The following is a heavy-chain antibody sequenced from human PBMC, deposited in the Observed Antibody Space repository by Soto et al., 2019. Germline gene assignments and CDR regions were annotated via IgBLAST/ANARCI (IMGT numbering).Heavy chain of an antibody. Sequence: QVQLVESGAGVVQPGRSLRLSCAASGFTFSSYGMHWVRQAPGKGLEWVAVISYDGSNKYYADSVKGRFTISRDNSKNTLYLQMNSLRAEDTAVYYCAKASPAYGDYFDYWGQGTLVTVSS. CDR2: ISYDGSNK. V-gene: IGHV3-30*18. J-gene: IGHJ4*02. CDR3: AKASPAYGDYFDY. D-gene: IGHD4-17*01. CDR1: GFTFSSYG.